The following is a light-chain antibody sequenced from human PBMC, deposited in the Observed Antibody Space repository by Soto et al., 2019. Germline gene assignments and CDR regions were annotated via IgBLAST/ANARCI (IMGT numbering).Light chain of an antibody. CDR1: QSISSR. CDR3: QQYHSYWT. CDR2: DAS. Sequence: TLSASVGERATITCRASQSISSRLAWFQQKPGKAPKLLIYDASSLESGVPQRFSGSGSGTEFTLTIRRLQTDDFSTYYCQQYHSYWTFGKGAKVDIK. V-gene: IGKV1-5*01. J-gene: IGKJ1*01.